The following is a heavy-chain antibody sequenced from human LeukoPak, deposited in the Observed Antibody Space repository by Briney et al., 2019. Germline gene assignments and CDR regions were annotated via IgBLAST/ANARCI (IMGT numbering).Heavy chain of an antibody. J-gene: IGHJ3*02. CDR3: VTYYYVDAFDI. D-gene: IGHD3-22*01. Sequence: PGGSLRLSCAASGFTFSSYGMHWVRQAPGKGLEWVAVIWYDGSNKYYADSVKGRFTISRDNSKNTLYLPMNSLRAEDTAVYYCVTYYYVDAFDIWGQGTMVTVSS. CDR1: GFTFSSYG. CDR2: IWYDGSNK. V-gene: IGHV3-33*01.